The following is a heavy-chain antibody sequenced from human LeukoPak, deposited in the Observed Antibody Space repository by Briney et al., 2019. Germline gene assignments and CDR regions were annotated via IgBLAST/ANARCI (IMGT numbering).Heavy chain of an antibody. D-gene: IGHD6-13*01. CDR2: INPRGGST. CDR3: ARGRLAAAVGPRKNRKYYFDY. J-gene: IGHJ4*02. CDR1: GYTFTSHF. V-gene: IGHV1-46*01. Sequence: ASVKVSCKASGYTFTSHFMHWVRQAPGQGLEWMGIINPRGGSTSYTQKFQGRVTITRNTSISTAYMELSSLRSEDTAVYYCARGRLAAAVGPRKNRKYYFDYWGQGTLVTVSS.